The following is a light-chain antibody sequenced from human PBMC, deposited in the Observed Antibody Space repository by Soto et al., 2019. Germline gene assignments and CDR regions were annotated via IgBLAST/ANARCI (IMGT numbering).Light chain of an antibody. V-gene: IGLV2-23*01. CDR1: SSDAVIYNL. CDR3: CSYAGGSTHVV. Sequence: QSALTQPASVSGSPGKSITISGTGTSSDAVIYNLVAWYQQHPGSVPRLVIYEGNKRPSGVSSRFSGSNSDNKASLTISGLQAEDEADYFCCSYAGGSTHVVFGAGTKLTVL. J-gene: IGLJ2*01. CDR2: EGN.